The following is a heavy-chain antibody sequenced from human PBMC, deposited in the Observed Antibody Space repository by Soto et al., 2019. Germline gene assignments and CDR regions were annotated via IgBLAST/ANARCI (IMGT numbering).Heavy chain of an antibody. CDR2: ISSSSSTI. CDR3: ARDLGSSWYPEYFQH. CDR1: VFTFRSYS. Sequence: GGSLRLSCAASVFTFRSYSMNWVRQAPGKGLEWVSYISSSSSTIYYADSVKGRFTISRDNAKNSLYLQMNSLRAEDTAVYYCARDLGSSWYPEYFQHWGQGTLVTVSS. J-gene: IGHJ1*01. V-gene: IGHV3-48*01. D-gene: IGHD6-13*01.